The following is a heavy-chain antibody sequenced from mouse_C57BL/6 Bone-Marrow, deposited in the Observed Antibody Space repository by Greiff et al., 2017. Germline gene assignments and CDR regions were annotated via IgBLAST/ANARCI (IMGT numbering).Heavy chain of an antibody. CDR1: GYTFTSYW. Sequence: QVQLKQPGAELVKPGASVKLSCKASGYTFTSYWMHWVKQRPGQGLEWIGMIHPNSGSTNYNEKFKSKATLTVDKSSSTAYMQLSSLTSEDSAVYYCARGGGSTYWYFDVWGTGTTVTVSS. J-gene: IGHJ1*03. D-gene: IGHD1-1*01. V-gene: IGHV1-64*01. CDR3: ARGGGSTYWYFDV. CDR2: IHPNSGST.